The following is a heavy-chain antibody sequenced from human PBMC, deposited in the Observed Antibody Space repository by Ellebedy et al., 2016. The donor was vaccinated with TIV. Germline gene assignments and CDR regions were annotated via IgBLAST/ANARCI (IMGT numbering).Heavy chain of an antibody. CDR3: AKVYGGSYDY. Sequence: GESLKISCAASGFTFSSYAMSWVRQAPGKGLEWVSAISGSGGSTYYADSVKGRFTISRDNSKNTLYLQMNSLRAEDTAVYYCAKVYGGSYDYWGQGTLVTVSS. CDR2: ISGSGGST. D-gene: IGHD1-26*01. J-gene: IGHJ4*02. CDR1: GFTFSSYA. V-gene: IGHV3-23*01.